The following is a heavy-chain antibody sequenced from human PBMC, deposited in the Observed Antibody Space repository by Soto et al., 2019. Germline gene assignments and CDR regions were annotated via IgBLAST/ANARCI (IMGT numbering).Heavy chain of an antibody. CDR1: GFTFSNHA. CDR3: ARDGQQLAPYALDV. Sequence: QVQLVESGGGVVQPGTSVRLSCTTSGFTFSNHAMHWVRQAPGKGLEWVAQIWYDGSNKYYADSVKGRFTISRDNSRNMVYVKLNSLRVEDTAVYYCARDGQQLAPYALDVWGQGTSVTVSS. CDR2: IWYDGSNK. J-gene: IGHJ6*02. D-gene: IGHD6-13*01. V-gene: IGHV3-33*01.